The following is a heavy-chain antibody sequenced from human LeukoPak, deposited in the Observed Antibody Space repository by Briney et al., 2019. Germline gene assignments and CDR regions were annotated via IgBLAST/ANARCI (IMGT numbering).Heavy chain of an antibody. V-gene: IGHV1-18*01. CDR1: GYTFTSYG. J-gene: IGHJ5*02. CDR2: ISAYNGNT. Sequence: ASVKVSCKVSGYTFTSYGISWVRQAPGRGLERMGWISAYNGNTNYAQKLQGRVTMTTDTSTSTVYMELRSLRSDDTAVYYCARSKSGAAGPDNWFDPWGQGTLVTVSS. CDR3: ARSKSGAAGPDNWFDP. D-gene: IGHD6-13*01.